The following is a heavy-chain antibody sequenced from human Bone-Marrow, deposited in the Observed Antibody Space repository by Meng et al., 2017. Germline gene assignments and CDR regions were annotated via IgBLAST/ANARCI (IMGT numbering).Heavy chain of an antibody. CDR1: GGSFSAYD. J-gene: IGHJ4*02. CDR3: RLAYCMGDCVDY. D-gene: IGHD2-21*01. Sequence: QVQVQQWGAGLLKPSETPSLTCAFYGGSFSAYDWSWIRQPPGKGLEWLGQINHSGSTNDNPSLKSRVTISIDTSRNQLSLKLSSVTAADTAVYYCRLAYCMGDCVDYWGQGTLVTVSS. V-gene: IGHV4-34*01. CDR2: INHSGST.